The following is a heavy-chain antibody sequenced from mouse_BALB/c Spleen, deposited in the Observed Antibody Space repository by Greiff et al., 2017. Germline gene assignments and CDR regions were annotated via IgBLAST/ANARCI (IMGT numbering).Heavy chain of an antibody. J-gene: IGHJ1*01. CDR2: ISSGGGST. CDR1: GFAFSSYD. V-gene: IGHV5-12-1*01. CDR3: ARHGRWYFDD. Sequence: EVMLVESGGGLVKPGGSLKLSCAASGFAFSSYDMSWVRQTPEKRLEWVAYISSGGGSTYYPDTAKGRFTISRDNAKNTLYLQMSSLKSEDTAMYYCARHGRWYFDDWGAGTTVTVAS.